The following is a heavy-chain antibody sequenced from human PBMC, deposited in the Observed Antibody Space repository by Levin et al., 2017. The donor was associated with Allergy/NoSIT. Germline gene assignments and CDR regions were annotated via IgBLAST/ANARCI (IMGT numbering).Heavy chain of an antibody. Sequence: GGSLRLSCVASGFTFSTHEMNWVRQAPRKGLEWVSYINSDSSTRHYADSVRGRFTMSRDNAKNSLFLQMSSLRAEDTAVYYCASGRGAIDFWGQGTLVTVSS. CDR3: ASGRGAIDF. CDR1: GFTFSTHE. D-gene: IGHD1-26*01. J-gene: IGHJ4*02. V-gene: IGHV3-48*03. CDR2: INSDSSTR.